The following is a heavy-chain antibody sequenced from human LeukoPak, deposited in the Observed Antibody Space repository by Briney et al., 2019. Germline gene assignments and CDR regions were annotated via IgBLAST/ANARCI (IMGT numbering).Heavy chain of an antibody. CDR3: VRGNYDFWSGHRY. CDR1: RGTFSHYA. Sequence: GASVKVSCKASRGTFSHYAISWVRQAPGQGLEWMGSIIPILGIANYAQKFQGRVTNTADKSTSTAYMELSSLRSEDTAVYYCVRGNYDFWSGHRYWGQGTLVTVSS. J-gene: IGHJ4*02. V-gene: IGHV1-69*04. CDR2: IIPILGIA. D-gene: IGHD3-3*01.